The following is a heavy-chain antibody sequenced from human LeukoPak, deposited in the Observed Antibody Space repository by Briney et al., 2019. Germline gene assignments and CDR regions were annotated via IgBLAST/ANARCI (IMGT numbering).Heavy chain of an antibody. CDR2: MNPNSGNT. D-gene: IGHD2-2*01. CDR1: GYTFTSYD. CDR3: ARGDCSSTSCSYYYYYMDV. V-gene: IGHV1-8*03. Sequence: GASVKVSCKASGYTFTSYDINWVRQATGQGLEWMGWMNPNSGNTGYAQKFQGRVTITRNTSISTAYMELSSLRSEDTAVYYCARGDCSSTSCSYYYYYMDVWGKGTTVTVSS. J-gene: IGHJ6*03.